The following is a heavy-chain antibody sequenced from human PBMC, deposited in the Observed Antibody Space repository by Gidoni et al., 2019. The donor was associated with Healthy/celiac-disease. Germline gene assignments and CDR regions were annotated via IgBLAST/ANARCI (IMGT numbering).Heavy chain of an antibody. V-gene: IGHV3-9*01. CDR1: GFTFDDYA. CDR3: AKVYGDYDAFDI. Sequence: EVQLVESGGGLVQPGRSLRLSCAASGFTFDDYAMHWVRQAPGKGLEWVSGISWNSGSIGYADSVKGRFTISRDNAKNSLYLQMNSLRAKDTALYYCAKVYGDYDAFDIWGQGTMVTVSS. CDR2: ISWNSGSI. D-gene: IGHD4-17*01. J-gene: IGHJ3*02.